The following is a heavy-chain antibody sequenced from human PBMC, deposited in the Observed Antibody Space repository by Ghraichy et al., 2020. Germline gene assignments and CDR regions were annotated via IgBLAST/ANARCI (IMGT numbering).Heavy chain of an antibody. D-gene: IGHD6-6*01. J-gene: IGHJ3*02. CDR1: GFTFSSYD. V-gene: IGHV3-13*01. CDR2: IGTAGDT. Sequence: GALRLSCAASGFTFSSYDMHWVRQATGKGLEWVSAIGTAGDTYYPGSVKGRFTISRENAKNSLYLQMNSLRAGDTAVYYCARWQDTRGSIGWPPYSSSSSAFDIWGQGTMVTVSS. CDR3: ARWQDTRGSIGWPPYSSSSSAFDI.